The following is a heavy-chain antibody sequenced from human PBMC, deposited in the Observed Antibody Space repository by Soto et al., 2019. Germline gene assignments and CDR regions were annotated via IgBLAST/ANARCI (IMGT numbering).Heavy chain of an antibody. CDR2: ISSSGSTI. CDR3: ASGAGQNYDFWSGYYRRTHNWFDP. D-gene: IGHD3-3*01. Sequence: VGSLRLSCAASGFTFSSYEMNWVRQAPGKGLEWVSYISSSGSTIYYADSVKGRFTISRDNAKNSLYLQMNSLRAEDTAVYYCASGAGQNYDFWSGYYRRTHNWFDPWGQGTLVTVSS. J-gene: IGHJ5*02. V-gene: IGHV3-48*03. CDR1: GFTFSSYE.